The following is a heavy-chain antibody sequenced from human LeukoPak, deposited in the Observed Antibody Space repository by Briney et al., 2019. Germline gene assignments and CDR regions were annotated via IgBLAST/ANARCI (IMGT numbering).Heavy chain of an antibody. V-gene: IGHV1-46*01. CDR1: GYTFTSYY. D-gene: IGHD6-19*01. CDR2: INPSGGST. CDR3: ARVYSSGWFGTGYFDY. J-gene: IGHJ4*02. Sequence: ASVKVSCKASGYTFTSYYMHWVRQAPGQGLEWMGIINPSGGSTSYAQKFQGRVTMTRDTSTSTVYMELSNLRSEDTAVYYCARVYSSGWFGTGYFDYWGQGTLVTVSS.